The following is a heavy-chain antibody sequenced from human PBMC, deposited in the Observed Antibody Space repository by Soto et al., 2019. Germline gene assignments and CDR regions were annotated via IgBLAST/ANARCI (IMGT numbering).Heavy chain of an antibody. J-gene: IGHJ3*02. CDR1: GFTLGTYG. D-gene: IGHD3-22*01. CDR2: ISNDGGDK. Sequence: QVQLAESGGGVVQPGRSLTITCAASGFTLGTYGMHWVRQAPGKGLEWVAVISNDGGDKYYSDSVMGRFTISRDNSKNTLFLQINSLGAEDTAVYFCSKEIFDRNGFYPSLDALDIWGQGTVVTVSS. CDR3: SKEIFDRNGFYPSLDALDI. V-gene: IGHV3-30*18.